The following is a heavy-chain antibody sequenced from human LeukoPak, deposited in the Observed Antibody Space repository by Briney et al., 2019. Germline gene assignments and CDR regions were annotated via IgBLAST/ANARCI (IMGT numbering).Heavy chain of an antibody. V-gene: IGHV4-39*07. D-gene: IGHD3-22*01. CDR3: ARDLTFHHDIPGYFYWFDP. Sequence: SEALSLTCSVFGGSISSSNYFWGWIRQPPGKGLEWIGCIHHSGSTHFNPSLKSRVTMSVDTSKNQFSLKLSSVTAADTAVYFCARDLTFHHDIPGYFYWFDPWGQGTLVTVSS. CDR2: IHHSGST. CDR1: GGSISSSNYF. J-gene: IGHJ5*02.